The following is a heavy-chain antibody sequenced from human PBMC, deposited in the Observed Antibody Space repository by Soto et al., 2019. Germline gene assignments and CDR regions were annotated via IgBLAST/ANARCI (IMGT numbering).Heavy chain of an antibody. J-gene: IGHJ4*01. V-gene: IGHV2-26*01. CDR3: ARARDYYDSTKFHWFKDFEL. CDR2: IFANDEK. Sequence: QVTLKESGPVVVKPTETLTLTCTVSGFSLINGRLGVSWIRQSPGKALEWLAHIFANDEKSYRTSLKNRLTISKDTSRGEVDLTMTNTDPVDSATYFCARARDYYDSTKFHWFKDFELWGHGSQVTGSS. CDR1: GFSLINGRLG. D-gene: IGHD3-9*01.